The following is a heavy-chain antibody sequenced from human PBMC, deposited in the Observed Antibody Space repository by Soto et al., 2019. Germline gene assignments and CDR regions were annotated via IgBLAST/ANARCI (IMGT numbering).Heavy chain of an antibody. Sequence: PGGSLRLSCAASGFTFSSYGMHWVRQAPGKGLEWVAVISYDGSNKYYADSVKGRFTISRDNSKNTLYLQMNSLRAEDTAVYYCAKEATFRLPNYYYYGMDVWGQGXTVTVSS. J-gene: IGHJ6*02. CDR2: ISYDGSNK. CDR3: AKEATFRLPNYYYYGMDV. D-gene: IGHD5-18*01. V-gene: IGHV3-30*18. CDR1: GFTFSSYG.